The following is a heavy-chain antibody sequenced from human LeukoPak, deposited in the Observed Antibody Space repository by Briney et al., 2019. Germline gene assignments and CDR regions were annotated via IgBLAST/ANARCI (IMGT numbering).Heavy chain of an antibody. D-gene: IGHD3-22*01. CDR3: ARKAYDSSGLGY. J-gene: IGHJ4*02. V-gene: IGHV1-2*02. CDR1: GYTFTTYY. Sequence: ASVKVSCKTSGYTFTTYYMHWVRQAPGQGPEWMGWISPNSGGTKYAQKFQGRVTMTRDTSISTAYMELSGLTPDDTAVYYCARKAYDSSGLGYWGQGTLVTVSS. CDR2: ISPNSGGT.